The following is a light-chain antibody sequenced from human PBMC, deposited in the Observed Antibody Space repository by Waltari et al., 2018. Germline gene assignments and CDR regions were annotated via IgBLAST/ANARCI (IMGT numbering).Light chain of an antibody. V-gene: IGKV2-28*01. J-gene: IGKJ5*01. CDR3: MQALQIPPVT. Sequence: DIVMTQFPLSLLVTPGEPASLSCRSSQSLLHSNGYNYLDWYLQKPGQSPQLLIYLGSNRASGVPDRFICSGSGTDCTLKIIRVEAEDGGVYYCMQALQIPPVTFGQGTRLEIK. CDR1: QSLLHSNGYNY. CDR2: LGS.